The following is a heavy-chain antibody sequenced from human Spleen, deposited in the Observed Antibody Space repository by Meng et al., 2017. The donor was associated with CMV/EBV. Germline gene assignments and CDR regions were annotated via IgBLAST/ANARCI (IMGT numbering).Heavy chain of an antibody. CDR2: INHSGST. Sequence: ETLSLTCAVYGGSFSGYYWSWIRQPPGKGLEWIGEINHSGSTNYNPSLKSRLTISVDTSKNQFSLKLSSVTAADTAVYYCARARYSSSWYRSSYFDYWGQGTLVTVSS. CDR3: ARARYSSSWYRSSYFDY. CDR1: GGSFSGYY. V-gene: IGHV4-34*01. D-gene: IGHD6-13*01. J-gene: IGHJ4*02.